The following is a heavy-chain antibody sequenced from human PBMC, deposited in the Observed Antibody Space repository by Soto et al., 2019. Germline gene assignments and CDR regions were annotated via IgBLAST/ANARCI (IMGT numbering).Heavy chain of an antibody. CDR3: ARSGSYSWLPY. J-gene: IGHJ4*02. CDR2: ISPSGDA. Sequence: GGSLRLSCAASGFTFSSYALSWVRQAPGRGLEWVSSISPSGDAYYADSVKGRFTLSRDNSKNTVYLQMNSLKAEDTALYFCARSGSYSWLPYWGQGTLVTVSS. V-gene: IGHV3-23*01. CDR1: GFTFSSYA. D-gene: IGHD1-26*01.